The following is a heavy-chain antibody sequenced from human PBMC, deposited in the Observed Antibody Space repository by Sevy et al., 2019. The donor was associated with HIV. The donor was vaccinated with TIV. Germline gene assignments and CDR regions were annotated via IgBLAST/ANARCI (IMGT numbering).Heavy chain of an antibody. CDR2: ISGSGDST. V-gene: IGHV3-23*01. Sequence: GGSLRLSCAASGFTFSSYAMSWVRQAPGKGLEWVSAISGSGDSTYYADSVKGRFTISRDNSKNTLYLQMNSLRAEDTAVSYCAKDHTVWLVRLNAFDIWGQGTMVTVSS. CDR3: AKDHTVWLVRLNAFDI. J-gene: IGHJ3*02. CDR1: GFTFSSYA. D-gene: IGHD6-19*01.